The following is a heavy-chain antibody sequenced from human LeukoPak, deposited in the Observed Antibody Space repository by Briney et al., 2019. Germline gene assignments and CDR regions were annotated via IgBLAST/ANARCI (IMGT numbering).Heavy chain of an antibody. CDR2: ISSSSSYI. CDR3: ASGAAARRPDGY. D-gene: IGHD6-6*01. CDR1: GFTFSSYS. J-gene: IGHJ4*02. Sequence: GGSLRPSCAASGFTFSSYSMNWVRQAPGKGLEWVSSISSSSSYIYYADSVKGRLTISRDNAKNSLYLQMNSLRAEDTAVYYCASGAAARRPDGYWGQRTLVTVSS. V-gene: IGHV3-21*01.